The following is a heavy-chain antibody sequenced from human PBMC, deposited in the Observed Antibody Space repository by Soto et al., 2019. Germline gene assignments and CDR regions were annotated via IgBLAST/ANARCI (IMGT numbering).Heavy chain of an antibody. D-gene: IGHD1-26*01. CDR1: GGTFSSYA. Sequence: ASVKVSCKASGGTFSSYAISWVRQAPGQGLEWMGGIIPIFGTANYAQKFQGRVTITADESTSTAYMELSSLRSEDTAAYYCVLRKSGSYSYAFDIWGQGTMVTVSS. V-gene: IGHV1-69*13. CDR3: VLRKSGSYSYAFDI. J-gene: IGHJ3*02. CDR2: IIPIFGTA.